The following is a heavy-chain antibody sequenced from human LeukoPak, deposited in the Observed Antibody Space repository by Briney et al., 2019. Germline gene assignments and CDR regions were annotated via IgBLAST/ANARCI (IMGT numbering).Heavy chain of an antibody. D-gene: IGHD7-27*01. CDR3: ARGPPNWGYDY. CDR1: GYTFTSYD. Sequence: ASVKVSCKASGYTFTSYDINWVRQATGQGPEWMGWMSPNSGNAGYAQKFQGRVTMTRSTSMSTAYMELSSLRSEDTAVYYCARGPPNWGYDYWGQGTLVTVSS. J-gene: IGHJ4*02. V-gene: IGHV1-8*01. CDR2: MSPNSGNA.